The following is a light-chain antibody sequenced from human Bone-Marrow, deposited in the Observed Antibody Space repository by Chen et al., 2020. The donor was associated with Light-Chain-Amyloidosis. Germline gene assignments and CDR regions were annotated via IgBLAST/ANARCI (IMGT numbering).Light chain of an antibody. Sequence: QSALTQPASVSGSPGQSITISCTGPSGDDGTYNYVSWYQQHPGKTPKVMIYAVSNRPSGVSNHFSGSKSGNTASLTISGLQAEDESDYYCSSFASSSSYVVGPGTKVTVL. CDR3: SSFASSSSYV. CDR2: AVS. V-gene: IGLV2-14*01. CDR1: SGDDGTYNY. J-gene: IGLJ1*01.